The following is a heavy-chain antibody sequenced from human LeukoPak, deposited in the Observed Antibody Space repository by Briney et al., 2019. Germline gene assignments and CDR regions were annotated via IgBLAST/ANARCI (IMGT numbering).Heavy chain of an antibody. CDR1: GLTFSSYA. Sequence: GGSLRLSCAASGLTFSSYAMSWVRQAPGKGLEWVSAISGSGGSTYYADSVKGRFTISRDNSKNTLYLQMNSLRAEDTAVYYCAKDPGSSGWGPWGQGTLVTVSS. J-gene: IGHJ4*02. CDR2: ISGSGGST. D-gene: IGHD6-19*01. V-gene: IGHV3-23*01. CDR3: AKDPGSSGWGP.